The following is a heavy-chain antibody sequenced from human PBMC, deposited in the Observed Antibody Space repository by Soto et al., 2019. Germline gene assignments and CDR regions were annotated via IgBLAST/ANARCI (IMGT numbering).Heavy chain of an antibody. CDR3: ARDPPLSMIVVVGVDDF. CDR2: ISSRSTFI. D-gene: IGHD3-22*01. CDR1: GFTLTNES. J-gene: IGHJ4*02. V-gene: IGHV3-21*06. Sequence: PGGSLRLSCTVLGFTLTNESMNWVRQAPGKGLEWVSSISSRSTFINYADSVKGRFTISRDNDKGLVYLQMNSLRAEDTAVYYCARDPPLSMIVVVGVDDFWGQGTLVTVSS.